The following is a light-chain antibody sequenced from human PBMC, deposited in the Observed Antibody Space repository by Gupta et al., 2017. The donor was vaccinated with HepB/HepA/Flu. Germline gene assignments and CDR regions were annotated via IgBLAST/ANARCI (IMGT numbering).Light chain of an antibody. CDR2: DVT. Sequence: QSALTQPRSVSGSPGQSVTISCTGTNSDVGAYQYVSWYQQHPGRAPKLMIYDVTNRPSGVPDRFSGSKSGNTASLTISGLQAEDEANYYCCSYAGSYTVILGGGTKLTVL. V-gene: IGLV2-11*01. CDR1: NSDVGAYQY. J-gene: IGLJ2*01. CDR3: CSYAGSYTVI.